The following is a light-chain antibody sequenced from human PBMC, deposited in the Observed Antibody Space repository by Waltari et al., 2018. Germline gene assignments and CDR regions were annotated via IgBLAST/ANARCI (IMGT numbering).Light chain of an antibody. CDR1: QDISTY. CDR3: QQLKTYPLT. V-gene: IGKV1-9*01. Sequence: IQLTQSPSSLSASVGDRVPLTCRASQDISTYVVWYQQKAGKAPKLLIYAASTLQSGVPSRFSGSGSGTEFTLTIGSLQPEDFATYYCQQLKTYPLTFGGGTKVEIK. J-gene: IGKJ4*01. CDR2: AAS.